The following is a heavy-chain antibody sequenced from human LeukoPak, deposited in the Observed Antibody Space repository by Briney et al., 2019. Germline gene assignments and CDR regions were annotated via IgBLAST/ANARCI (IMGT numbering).Heavy chain of an antibody. J-gene: IGHJ5*02. D-gene: IGHD2-15*01. Sequence: GGSLRLSCAASGFTFSSSGMHWVRQAPGKGLEWVAVILYNGSNKYYADSAKGRFTISRDNSKNTLYLQMNSLRVEDTAVYYCARAGGYCSGGSYYRGYSWFDPWGQGTLVTVSS. CDR1: GFTFSSSG. CDR2: ILYNGSNK. CDR3: ARAGGYCSGGSYYRGYSWFDP. V-gene: IGHV3-33*01.